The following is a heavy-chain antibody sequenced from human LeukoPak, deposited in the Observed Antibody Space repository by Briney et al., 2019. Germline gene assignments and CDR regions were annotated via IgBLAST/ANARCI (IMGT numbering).Heavy chain of an antibody. V-gene: IGHV4-39*01. D-gene: IGHD5-12*01. CDR1: GGSISSSSYY. Sequence: SETLSLTCTVSGGSISSSSYYWGWIRQPPGKGLEWIGSIYYSGGTYYNPSLKSRVTISVDTSKNQFSLKLSSVAAADTAVYYCARNSGSASPPTLNWFDPWGQGTLVTVSS. CDR2: IYYSGGT. J-gene: IGHJ5*02. CDR3: ARNSGSASPPTLNWFDP.